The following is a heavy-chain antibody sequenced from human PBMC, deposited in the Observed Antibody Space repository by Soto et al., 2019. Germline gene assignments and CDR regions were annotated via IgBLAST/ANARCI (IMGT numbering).Heavy chain of an antibody. CDR2: ISYDGSNK. Sequence: QVQLVESGGGVVQPGRSLRLSCAASGFTFSSYGMHWVRQAPGKGLEWVAVISYDGSNKYYADSVKGRFTISRDNSKNTLYRQMNGLSAEATAVYYGANLSRRYSSSWYYFDYWGQGTLVTVSS. J-gene: IGHJ4*02. D-gene: IGHD6-13*01. CDR3: ANLSRRYSSSWYYFDY. V-gene: IGHV3-30*18. CDR1: GFTFSSYG.